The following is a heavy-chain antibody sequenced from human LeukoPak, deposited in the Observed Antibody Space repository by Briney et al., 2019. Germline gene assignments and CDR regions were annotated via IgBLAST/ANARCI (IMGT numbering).Heavy chain of an antibody. CDR3: ARGGSRGAFDI. CDR2: ISYDGSNQ. CDR1: GFTFSNYG. Sequence: QTGGSLRLSCAASGFTFSNYGMHWVRQPPGKGLEWVAIISYDGSNQYYVDSVKGRFTISRDNSKNTLYLQMNSLRVEDTAVYYCARGGSRGAFDIWGQGTMVTVSS. V-gene: IGHV3-30*03. J-gene: IGHJ3*02. D-gene: IGHD6-25*01.